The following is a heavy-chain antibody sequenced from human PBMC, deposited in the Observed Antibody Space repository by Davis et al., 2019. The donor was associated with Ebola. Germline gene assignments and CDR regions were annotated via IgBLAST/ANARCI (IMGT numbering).Heavy chain of an antibody. Sequence: SETLSLTCTVSGGSISSYYWSWIRQPPGKGLEWIGYIYYSGSTNYNPSLKSRVTISVDTSKNQFSLKLSSVTAADTAVYYCARLGLLWFRNYGMDVWGQGTTVTVSS. CDR3: ARLGLLWFRNYGMDV. V-gene: IGHV4-59*12. CDR2: IYYSGST. D-gene: IGHD3-10*01. CDR1: GGSISSYY. J-gene: IGHJ6*02.